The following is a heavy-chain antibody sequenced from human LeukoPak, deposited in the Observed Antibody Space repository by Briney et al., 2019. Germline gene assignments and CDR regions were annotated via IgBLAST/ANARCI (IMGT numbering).Heavy chain of an antibody. CDR1: GFTFSSYW. CDR3: ARGIAADLSYYYYYMDV. D-gene: IGHD6-25*01. CDR2: IKQDGSEK. J-gene: IGHJ6*03. V-gene: IGHV3-7*04. Sequence: PGGSLRLYCAASGFTFSSYWMSWVRQAQGKGLEWVANIKQDGSEKYYVDSVKGRFTNPRDNAKNSLYLQMNRLRAEDTAVYYCARGIAADLSYYYYYMDVWGKGTTVTVSS.